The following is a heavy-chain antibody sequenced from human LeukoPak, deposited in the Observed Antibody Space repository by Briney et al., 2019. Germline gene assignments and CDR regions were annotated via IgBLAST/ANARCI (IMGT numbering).Heavy chain of an antibody. V-gene: IGHV3-7*01. D-gene: IGHD5-24*01. J-gene: IGHJ4*02. CDR2: IKQDGSEK. Sequence: GGSLRLSCAVSGFTFSSHWMSWVRQAPGKGLEWVANIKQDGSEKYYVDSVKGRFTISRDNAKKSLFLQMNSLRAEDTAVYYCARDGEMPTIYFDYWGQGTPVNLSS. CDR3: ARDGEMPTIYFDY. CDR1: GFTFSSHW.